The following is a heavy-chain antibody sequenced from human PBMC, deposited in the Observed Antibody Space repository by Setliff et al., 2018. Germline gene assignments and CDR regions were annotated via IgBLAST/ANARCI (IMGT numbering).Heavy chain of an antibody. Sequence: PGGSLRLSCAASGFTFSTYAMSWVRQAPGKGLEWVATISDDGTNDFYADSVKGRFTVFRDSSKNTLYLQMSSLRPDDAALYYCARDLFRNSGGLYSWGQGTLVTVSS. CDR2: ISDDGTND. D-gene: IGHD2-21*01. V-gene: IGHV3-30*03. J-gene: IGHJ5*02. CDR3: ARDLFRNSGGLYS. CDR1: GFTFSTYA.